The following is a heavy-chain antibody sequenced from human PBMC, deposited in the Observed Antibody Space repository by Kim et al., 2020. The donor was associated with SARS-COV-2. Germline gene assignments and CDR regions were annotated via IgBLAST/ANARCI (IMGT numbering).Heavy chain of an antibody. V-gene: IGHV3-30*18. CDR2: IYYDGSDK. CDR3: AKGRSAFYVWGSYSCMDV. CDR1: GFTFSSYC. Sequence: GGSLRLSCAASGFTFSSYCMHWVRQAPGKGLEWVSGIYYDGSDKYYADSVKGRFTISRDNSKNTLYLQMNSLRAEDTAVYYCAKGRSAFYVWGSYSCMDVWGQGTTVTVSS. J-gene: IGHJ6*02. D-gene: IGHD3-16*01.